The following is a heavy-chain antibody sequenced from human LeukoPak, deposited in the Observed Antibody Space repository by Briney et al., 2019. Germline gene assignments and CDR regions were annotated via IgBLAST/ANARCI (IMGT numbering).Heavy chain of an antibody. J-gene: IGHJ4*02. D-gene: IGHD1-1*01. V-gene: IGHV3-7*03. CDR1: GFTFSNYW. CDR3: ARGGSGTRHFDY. CDR2: IKQDGSEK. Sequence: PGGSLRLSCAASGFTFSNYWMSWVRQAPGKGLEWVANIKQDGSEKYYVDSMRGRFTISRDNAKNSLHLQMNSLRAEDTAVYYCARGGSGTRHFDYWGQGTLVTVSS.